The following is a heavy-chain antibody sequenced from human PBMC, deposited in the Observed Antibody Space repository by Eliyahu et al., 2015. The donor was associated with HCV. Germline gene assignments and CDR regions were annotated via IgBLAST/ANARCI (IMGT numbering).Heavy chain of an antibody. J-gene: IGHJ4*02. CDR3: ATTYSSSWSNHPEYYFDY. Sequence: EVQLLESGGGLVQPGGSLRLSCXASGFTFSSYALSWVRQAPGKGLEWVSTISGSGGNTYYADSVKGRFTISRDNSKNTLYLQMNSLRAEDTAVYYCATTYSSSWSNHPEYYFDYWGQGTLVTVSS. D-gene: IGHD6-13*01. CDR2: ISGSGGNT. V-gene: IGHV3-23*01. CDR1: GFTFSSYA.